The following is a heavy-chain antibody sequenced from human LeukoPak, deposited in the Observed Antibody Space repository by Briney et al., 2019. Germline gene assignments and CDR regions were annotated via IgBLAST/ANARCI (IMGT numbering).Heavy chain of an antibody. J-gene: IGHJ5*02. CDR3: ARAPRAENWFDP. CDR1: GGSISSGSYY. CDR2: IYTSGST. Sequence: PSQTLSLTCTVPGGSISSGSYYWSWIRQPAGKGLEWIGRIYTSGSTNYNPSLKSRVTISVDTSKNQFSLKLSSVTAADTAVYYCARAPRAENWFDPWGQGTLVTVSS. V-gene: IGHV4-61*02. D-gene: IGHD6-6*01.